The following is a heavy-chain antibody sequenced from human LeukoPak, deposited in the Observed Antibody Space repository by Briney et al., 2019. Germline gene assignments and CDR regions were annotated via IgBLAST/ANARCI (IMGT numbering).Heavy chain of an antibody. V-gene: IGHV4-39*02. CDR3: ARDRPGDYVRNGPFDP. J-gene: IGHJ5*02. Sequence: PSETLSLTCTVSGGSISSSSYYWGWIRQPPGKGLEWIGSIYYSGSTYYNPSLKSRVTISVDTSKNQFSLKLSSVTAADTAVYYCARDRPGDYVRNGPFDPWGQGTLVTVSS. CDR1: GGSISSSSYY. D-gene: IGHD1-14*01. CDR2: IYYSGST.